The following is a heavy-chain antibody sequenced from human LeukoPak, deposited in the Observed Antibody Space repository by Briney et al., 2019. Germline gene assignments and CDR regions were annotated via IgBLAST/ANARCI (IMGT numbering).Heavy chain of an antibody. V-gene: IGHV3-21*01. J-gene: IGHJ4*02. CDR2: ISSSSSNI. D-gene: IGHD3-22*01. CDR3: VRAVEYYYDSSGYAVDY. CDR1: GFTFARYS. Sequence: PGGSLRLSCAASGFTFARYSMNWVRQAPGKGLEWVSPISSSSSNIYYADSVTGRFTISRDNAKNSLYLQMNSLGAEDTAVYYCVRAVEYYYDSSGYAVDYWGQGTLVTVSS.